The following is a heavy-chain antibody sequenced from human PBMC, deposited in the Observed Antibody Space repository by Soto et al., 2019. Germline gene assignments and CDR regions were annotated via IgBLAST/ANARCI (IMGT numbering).Heavy chain of an antibody. CDR1: GFTFSSYS. V-gene: IGHV3-21*01. Sequence: EVQLVESGGGLVKPGGSLRLSCAASGFTFSSYSMNWVRQAPGKGLEWVSSISSSSSYIYYADSVKGRFTISRDNAKNSLYLQMNSLRAEDTAVYYCARGGPTYYYDISGYYGGSFDYWGQGTLVTVSS. J-gene: IGHJ4*02. CDR3: ARGGPTYYYDISGYYGGSFDY. CDR2: ISSSSSYI. D-gene: IGHD3-22*01.